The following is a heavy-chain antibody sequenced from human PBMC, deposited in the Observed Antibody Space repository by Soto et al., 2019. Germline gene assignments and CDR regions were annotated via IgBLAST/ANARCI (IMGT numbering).Heavy chain of an antibody. CDR1: GGSVSNKTYY. D-gene: IGHD3-3*01. V-gene: IGHV4-61*01. Sequence: SETLSLTCSVSGGSVSNKTYYWSWIRQPPGKRLEWIGYVYYSGTTNYNPSLKSRVTISVDLSKNQFSLRLSSVTTADTAVYYCASPRQGNYDFLSGYYALDYWSQGTLVTV. J-gene: IGHJ4*02. CDR3: ASPRQGNYDFLSGYYALDY. CDR2: VYYSGTT.